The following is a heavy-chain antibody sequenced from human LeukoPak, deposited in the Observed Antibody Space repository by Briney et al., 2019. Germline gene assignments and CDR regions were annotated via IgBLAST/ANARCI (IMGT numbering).Heavy chain of an antibody. CDR3: ARLQYSSGWEPNFDY. D-gene: IGHD6-19*01. CDR2: IYYSGST. J-gene: IGHJ4*02. Sequence: SETLSLTCTVSGGSISSYYWSWIRQPPGKGLEWIGYIYYSGSTNYNPSLKSRVTISVDTSKNQFSLKLSSVTAADTAVYYCARLQYSSGWEPNFDYWGQGTLVTVSS. CDR1: GGSISSYY. V-gene: IGHV4-59*08.